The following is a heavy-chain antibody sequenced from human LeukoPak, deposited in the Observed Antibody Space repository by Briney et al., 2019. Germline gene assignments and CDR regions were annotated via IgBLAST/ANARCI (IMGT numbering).Heavy chain of an antibody. V-gene: IGHV4-34*01. CDR1: GGSFSGYY. Sequence: SDALSRTCAVYGGSFSGYYWRWIRQPPGKGLEWIGEINHSGSTNYNPSLKSRVTISVDTSKNQFSLKLSSVTAADTAVYYCARGGLIVVVPAATRNWFDPWGQGTLVTVSS. J-gene: IGHJ5*02. CDR2: INHSGST. D-gene: IGHD2-2*01. CDR3: ARGGLIVVVPAATRNWFDP.